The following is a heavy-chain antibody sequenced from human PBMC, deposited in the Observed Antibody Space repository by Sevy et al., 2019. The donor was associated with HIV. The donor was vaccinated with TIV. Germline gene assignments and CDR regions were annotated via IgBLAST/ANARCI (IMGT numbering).Heavy chain of an antibody. CDR1: GFTFSNAW. Sequence: GGSLRLSCAASGFTFSNAWMSWVRQAPGKGLEWVGRIKSKTDGGTNDYAAPVKGRFTISRQDSNNTLHLQMNSLKTEDTAVYYCTTDTYYDFWSGYYIGGGWGQGTLVTVSS. D-gene: IGHD3-3*01. V-gene: IGHV3-15*01. J-gene: IGHJ4*02. CDR2: IKSKTDGGTN. CDR3: TTDTYYDFWSGYYIGGG.